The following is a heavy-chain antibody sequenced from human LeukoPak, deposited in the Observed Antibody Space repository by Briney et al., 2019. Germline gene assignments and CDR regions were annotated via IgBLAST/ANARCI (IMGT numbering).Heavy chain of an antibody. Sequence: SDTLSLTCALYGASFSGYYWSWIRQPPGKGREWIGEINHSGSTNYNPSLKSRVTTPVDTSKNQFSLKLSSVNAADTAVYYCARAEESIAVAGTFDYWGQGTLVTVSS. D-gene: IGHD6-19*01. CDR3: ARAEESIAVAGTFDY. V-gene: IGHV4-34*01. J-gene: IGHJ4*02. CDR2: INHSGST. CDR1: GASFSGYY.